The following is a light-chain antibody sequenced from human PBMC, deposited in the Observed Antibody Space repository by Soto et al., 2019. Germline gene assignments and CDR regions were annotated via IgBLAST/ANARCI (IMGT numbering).Light chain of an antibody. CDR3: QQYGNSRA. Sequence: ENVLTQSPGTLSLSPGERATLSCRASQSVSSSYLAWYQQKPGQAPRLLIYGASSRATGIPDRFSGSGSGTDSTLTISRLEPEDFAVYYCQQYGNSRAFGQGTKVEIK. CDR2: GAS. CDR1: QSVSSSY. V-gene: IGKV3-20*01. J-gene: IGKJ1*01.